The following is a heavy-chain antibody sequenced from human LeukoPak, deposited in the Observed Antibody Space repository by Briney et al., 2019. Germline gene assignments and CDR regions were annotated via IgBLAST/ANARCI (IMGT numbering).Heavy chain of an antibody. V-gene: IGHV4-39*01. CDR3: ATHKYSSGSFH. CDR1: GDSISSSNYY. D-gene: IGHD6-19*01. Sequence: PSETLSLTCTVSGDSISSSNYYWGWIRQPPGKGLEWIGYSGSTYYNSSLKSRVTIFVETSKNQFSLNLSSVTAADTAVYYCATHKYSSGSFHWGQGTLVTVSS. J-gene: IGHJ4*02. CDR2: SGST.